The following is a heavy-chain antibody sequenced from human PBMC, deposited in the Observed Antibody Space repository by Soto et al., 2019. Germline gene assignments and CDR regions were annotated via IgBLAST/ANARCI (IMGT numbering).Heavy chain of an antibody. CDR2: ISDDGDRT. CDR1: GFVVEMYW. D-gene: IGHD6-13*01. J-gene: IGHJ4*02. Sequence: GGSLRLSCAASGFVVEMYWMHWVRQPPGKGPEWVSRISDDGDRTDYADSVKGRFTISRDKAKNSLYLQMNSLRAEDTAVSYCTRGPRPSSAGTGDFWGLGALVTVSS. V-gene: IGHV3-74*01. CDR3: TRGPRPSSAGTGDF.